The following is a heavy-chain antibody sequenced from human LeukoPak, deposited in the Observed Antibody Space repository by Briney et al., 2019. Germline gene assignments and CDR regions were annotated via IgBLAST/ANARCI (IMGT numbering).Heavy chain of an antibody. CDR2: IYTSGST. CDR3: ARDLELERVNWFDP. J-gene: IGHJ5*02. V-gene: IGHV4-4*07. D-gene: IGHD1-1*01. Sequence: SETLSLTCTVSGGSISSYYWSWIRQPAGKGLEWIGRIYTSGSTNYNPSLKSRVTMSVDTSKNQFSLKLSSVTAADTAVYYCARDLELERVNWFDPWGQGTLVTVSS. CDR1: GGSISSYY.